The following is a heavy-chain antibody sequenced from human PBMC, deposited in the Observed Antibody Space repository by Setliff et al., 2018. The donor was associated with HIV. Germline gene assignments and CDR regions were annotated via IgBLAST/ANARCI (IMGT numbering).Heavy chain of an antibody. CDR3: ARWVGDYGDYDAFDI. V-gene: IGHV4-59*01. J-gene: IGHJ3*02. CDR2: IPYSGST. D-gene: IGHD4-17*01. CDR1: GGSISNYY. Sequence: SETLSLTCSVSGGSISNYYWSWIRQPPGKGFEWIGYIPYSGSTNYNPSLKSRVTISVDTSKNKFSLWLSSVTAADTAVFYCARWVGDYGDYDAFDIWGQGTMVTVSS.